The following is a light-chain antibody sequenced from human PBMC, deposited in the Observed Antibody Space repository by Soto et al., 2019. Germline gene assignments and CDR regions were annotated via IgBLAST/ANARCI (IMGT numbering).Light chain of an antibody. Sequence: DIQMTQSPSSLSVSVGDRVTITCRASQSLSSYLNWYQQKPGKAPNLLIYAASSLQSGVPSRFSASGSGTDFTLTISSLQPEDFATYYCQQCYSTPITFGQGTRLEIK. CDR2: AAS. J-gene: IGKJ5*01. V-gene: IGKV1-39*01. CDR3: QQCYSTPIT. CDR1: QSLSSY.